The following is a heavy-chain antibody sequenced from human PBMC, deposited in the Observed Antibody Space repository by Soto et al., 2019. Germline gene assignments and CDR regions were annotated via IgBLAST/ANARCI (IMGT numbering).Heavy chain of an antibody. Sequence: SVKISCKASGGTFSSYAISWVRQAPGQGLEWMGGIIPIFGTANYAQKFQGRVTITADKSTSTAYMELSSLRSEDTAVYYCARETDDFGVLNTYFYYYYGKGAWGHRTTFT. CDR1: GGTFSSYA. D-gene: IGHD3-3*01. CDR3: ARETDDFGVLNTYFYYYYGKGA. CDR2: IIPIFGTA. J-gene: IGHJ6*02. V-gene: IGHV1-69*06.